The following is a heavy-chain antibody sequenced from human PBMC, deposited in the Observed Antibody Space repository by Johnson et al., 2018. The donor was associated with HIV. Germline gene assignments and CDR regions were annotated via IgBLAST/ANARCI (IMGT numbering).Heavy chain of an antibody. V-gene: IGHV3-74*01. CDR1: GFTFSPYW. CDR2: IISDVSSA. Sequence: VQLVESGGGLVQPGGSLRLSCAASGFTFSPYWMHWVRQAPGQGLVWVSRIISDVSSAIYTDSVTGRFTISRDNTKNTLYLQMNSLRAEDTAVYYCARERSRGGYSGYDYGAFDIWGQGTMVTVSS. J-gene: IGHJ3*02. CDR3: ARERSRGGYSGYDYGAFDI. D-gene: IGHD5-12*01.